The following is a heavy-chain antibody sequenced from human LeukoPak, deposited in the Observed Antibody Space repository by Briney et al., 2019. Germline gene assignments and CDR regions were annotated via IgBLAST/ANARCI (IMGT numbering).Heavy chain of an antibody. J-gene: IGHJ6*04. V-gene: IGHV1-69*13. CDR3: ARVWDYYGSGNKAYYGMDV. Sequence: GASVKVSCKASGGTFSSYAISWVRQAPGQGLEWMGGIIPIFGTANYAQKFQGRVTITADESTSTAYMELSSLRSEDTAVYYCARVWDYYGSGNKAYYGMDVWGKGTTVTVSS. CDR1: GGTFSSYA. CDR2: IIPIFGTA. D-gene: IGHD3-10*01.